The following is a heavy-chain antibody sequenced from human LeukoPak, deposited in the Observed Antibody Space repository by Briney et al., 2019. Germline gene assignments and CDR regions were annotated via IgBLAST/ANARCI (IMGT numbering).Heavy chain of an antibody. CDR1: GGSISSYY. Sequence: SETLSLTCTVSGGSISSYYWSWIRQPPGKGLEWIGEINHSGSTNYNPSLKSRVTISVDTSKNQFSLKLSSVTAADTAVYYCARGSAYDYVWGSSEPSDYWGQGTLVTVSS. D-gene: IGHD3-16*01. CDR2: INHSGST. V-gene: IGHV4-34*01. CDR3: ARGSAYDYVWGSSEPSDY. J-gene: IGHJ4*02.